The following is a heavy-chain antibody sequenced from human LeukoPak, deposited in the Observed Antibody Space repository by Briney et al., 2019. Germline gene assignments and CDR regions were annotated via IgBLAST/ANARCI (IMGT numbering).Heavy chain of an antibody. V-gene: IGHV4-59*01. J-gene: IGHJ4*02. D-gene: IGHD1-1*01. Sequence: PSETLSLTCTVSGGSTSSYFWSWIRQPPGKGLEWIGYIYNSGSTNYNPSLKSRVTISVDTSKNQFSLKLSSVTAADTAVYHCARSHWPLQFDYWGQGTLVTVSS. CDR2: IYNSGST. CDR3: ARSHWPLQFDY. CDR1: GGSTSSYF.